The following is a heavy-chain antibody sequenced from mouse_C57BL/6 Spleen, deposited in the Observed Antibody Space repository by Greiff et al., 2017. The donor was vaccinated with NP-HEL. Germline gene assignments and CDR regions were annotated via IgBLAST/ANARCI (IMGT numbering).Heavy chain of an antibody. CDR2: IWWDDDK. D-gene: IGHD4-1*02. CDR1: GFSLSTFGMG. V-gene: IGHV8-8*01. Sequence: QVTLKESGPGILQPSQSLSLTCSFSGFSLSTFGMGVGWIRQPSGKGLDWLAQIWWDDDKYYNPALKSRLTISKDTSKNQVFLKIANVDTADTATYYCARPNWDGFFDYWGQGTTLTVSS. CDR3: ARPNWDGFFDY. J-gene: IGHJ2*01.